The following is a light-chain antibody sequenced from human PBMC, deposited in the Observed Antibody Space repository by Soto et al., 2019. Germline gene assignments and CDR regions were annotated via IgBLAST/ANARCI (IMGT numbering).Light chain of an antibody. CDR3: QQSYSTPWT. CDR1: QSISSY. V-gene: IGKV1-39*01. J-gene: IGKJ1*01. Sequence: DIQMTQSPSSLSASVGDRVTITCRASQSISSYLNWYQQKPGKAPKLLIYAASSLQSGVPSRFSGSGSGTDSTLTISSLQPEDFATYYCQQSYSTPWTVGQGTKVDIK. CDR2: AAS.